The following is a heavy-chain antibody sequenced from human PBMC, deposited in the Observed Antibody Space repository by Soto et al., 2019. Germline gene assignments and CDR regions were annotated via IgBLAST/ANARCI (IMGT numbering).Heavy chain of an antibody. D-gene: IGHD3-10*01. V-gene: IGHV4-30-4*01. CDR1: GGSISSGDYY. CDR3: ARGVLLWFGELLGSFDL. J-gene: IGHJ2*01. Sequence: QVQLQESGPGLVKPSQTLSLTCTVSGGSISSGDYYWSWIRQPPGKGLEWIGYIYYSGSTYYNPSLKSRVTISVDTSKNQFSLKLSSVTAADTAVYNCARGVLLWFGELLGSFDLWGRGTLVTVSS. CDR2: IYYSGST.